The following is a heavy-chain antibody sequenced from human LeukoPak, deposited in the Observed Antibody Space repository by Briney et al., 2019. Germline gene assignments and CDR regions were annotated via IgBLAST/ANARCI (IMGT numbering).Heavy chain of an antibody. Sequence: GGSLRLSCAASGFTFSSYSMNWVRQAPGKGLEWVSAISGSGGSTYYADSVKGRFTISRDNSKNTLYLQMNSLRAEDTAVYYCAKSRLAYPYYFDYWGQGTLVTVSS. CDR2: ISGSGGST. V-gene: IGHV3-23*01. J-gene: IGHJ4*02. CDR3: AKSRLAYPYYFDY. CDR1: GFTFSSYS. D-gene: IGHD3-16*01.